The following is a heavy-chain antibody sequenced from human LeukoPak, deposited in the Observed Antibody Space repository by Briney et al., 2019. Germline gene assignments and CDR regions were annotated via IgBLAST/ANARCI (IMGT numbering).Heavy chain of an antibody. V-gene: IGHV3-11*01. J-gene: IGHJ6*02. CDR2: ISSSDTTI. Sequence: GGSLRLSCAASGFTFSDYYMSWIRRAPGKGLEWVSYISSSDTTIYYADSVKGRFTISRDNTKNSLFLQMNSLRAEDTALYFCARGHYGLDVWGQGTTVTVSS. CDR3: ARGHYGLDV. CDR1: GFTFSDYY.